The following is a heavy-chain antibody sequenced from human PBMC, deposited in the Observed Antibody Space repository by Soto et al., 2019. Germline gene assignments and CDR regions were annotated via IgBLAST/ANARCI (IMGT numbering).Heavy chain of an antibody. D-gene: IGHD3-3*01. J-gene: IGHJ4*02. CDR2: IWYDGSNK. CDR3: ARDSDDYDFWSGYYTLDY. V-gene: IGHV3-33*01. CDR1: GFTFSSYG. Sequence: GGSLRLSCAASGFTFSSYGMHWVRQAPGKGLEWVAVIWYDGSNKYYADSVKGRFTISRDNSKNTLYLQMNSLRAEDTAVYYCARDSDDYDFWSGYYTLDYWGQGTLVTVSS.